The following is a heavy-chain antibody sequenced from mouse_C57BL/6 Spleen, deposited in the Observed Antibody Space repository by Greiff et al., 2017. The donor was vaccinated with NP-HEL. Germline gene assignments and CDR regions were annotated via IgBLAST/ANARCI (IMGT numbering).Heavy chain of an antibody. CDR2: IWRGGST. CDR3: AKELGAMEY. CDR1: GFSLTSYG. D-gene: IGHD4-1*01. V-gene: IGHV2-5*01. Sequence: VHLVESGPGLVQPSQSLSITCTVSGFSLTSYGVHWVRQSPGKGLEWLGVIWRGGSTDYNAAFMSRLSITKDNSKSQVFFKMSSLQADDTAIYYCAKELGAMEYWGQGTSVTVSS. J-gene: IGHJ4*01.